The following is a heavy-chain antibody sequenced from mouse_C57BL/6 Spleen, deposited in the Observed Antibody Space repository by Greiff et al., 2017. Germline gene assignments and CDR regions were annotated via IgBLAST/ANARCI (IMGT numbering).Heavy chain of an antibody. CDR3: ARRDYYGSSYDWYFDV. CDR2: INPNNGGT. CDR1: GYTFTDYN. D-gene: IGHD1-1*01. J-gene: IGHJ1*03. Sequence: EVQLQQSGPELVKPGASVKMSCKASGYTFTDYNMHWVKQSHGKSLEWIGYINPNNGGTSYNQKFKGQATLTVNKSSSTAYMELRSLTSEDSAVYYCARRDYYGSSYDWYFDVWGTGTTVTVSS. V-gene: IGHV1-22*01.